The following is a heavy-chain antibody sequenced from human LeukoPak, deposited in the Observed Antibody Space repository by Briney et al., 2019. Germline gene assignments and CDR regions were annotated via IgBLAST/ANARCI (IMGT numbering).Heavy chain of an antibody. D-gene: IGHD3-16*02. CDR1: GFNFSSYG. CDR3: ARAEDYVWGSYPQRRFDY. CDR2: ISSSSSYI. J-gene: IGHJ4*02. V-gene: IGHV3-21*01. Sequence: GGSLRLSCAASGFNFSSYGMHWVRQAPGKGLERVSSISSSSSYIYYADSVKGRFTISRDNAKNSLYLQMNSLRAEDTAVYYCARAEDYVWGSYPQRRFDYWGQGTLVTVSS.